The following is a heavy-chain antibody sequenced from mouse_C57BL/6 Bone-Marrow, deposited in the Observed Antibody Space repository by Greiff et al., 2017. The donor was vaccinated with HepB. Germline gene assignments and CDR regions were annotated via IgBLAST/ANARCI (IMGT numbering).Heavy chain of an antibody. V-gene: IGHV2-2*01. CDR3: ARKIVTTCWFAY. D-gene: IGHD2-5*01. CDR1: GFSLTSYG. Sequence: VHLVESGPGLVQPSQRLSITCTVSGFSLTSYGVHWVRQSPGKGLEWLGVIWSGGSTDYNAAFISRLSISKDNSKSQVFFKMNSLQADDTAIYYCARKIVTTCWFAYWGQGTLVTVSA. CDR2: IWSGGST. J-gene: IGHJ3*01.